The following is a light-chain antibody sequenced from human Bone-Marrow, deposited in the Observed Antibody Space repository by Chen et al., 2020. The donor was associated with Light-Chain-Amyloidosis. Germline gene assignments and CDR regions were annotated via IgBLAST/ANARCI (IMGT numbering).Light chain of an antibody. Sequence: DIQMTQAPSSLAASVGDRVTTTCRASQRISNYLKWYQQKPGKAPKLLIHAASTLQSGVPLRFSGSRSGTDFILTISSVQPEDFAIYYCQQSYSMSSITFGQGTRLEIK. V-gene: IGKV1-39*01. J-gene: IGKJ5*01. CDR3: QQSYSMSSIT. CDR2: AAS. CDR1: QRISNY.